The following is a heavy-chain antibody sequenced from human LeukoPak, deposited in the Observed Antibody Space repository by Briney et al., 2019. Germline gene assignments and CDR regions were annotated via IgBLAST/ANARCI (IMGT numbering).Heavy chain of an antibody. Sequence: SVKVSCKASGGTFISYAISWVRQAPGQGLEWMGGIIPIFGTANYAQKFQGRVTITTDESTSTAYMELSSLRSEDTAVYYCARGVNKGYPGGYYYYMDVWGKGTTVTVSS. V-gene: IGHV1-69*05. CDR2: IIPIFGTA. J-gene: IGHJ6*03. CDR1: GGTFISYA. D-gene: IGHD2-15*01. CDR3: ARGVNKGYPGGYYYYMDV.